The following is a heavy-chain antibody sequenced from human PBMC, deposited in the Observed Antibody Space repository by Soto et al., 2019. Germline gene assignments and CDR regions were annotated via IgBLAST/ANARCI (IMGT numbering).Heavy chain of an antibody. J-gene: IGHJ6*02. CDR2: IYTSGST. CDR1: GGSISSYY. CDR3: ARGGTAMFYYYYGMDV. D-gene: IGHD5-18*01. Sequence: LSLTCTVSGGSISSYYWSWIRQPAGKGLEWIGRIYTSGSTNYNPSLKSRVTMSVDTSKNQFSLKLSSVTAADTAVYYCARGGTAMFYYYYGMDVWGQGTTVTVSS. V-gene: IGHV4-4*07.